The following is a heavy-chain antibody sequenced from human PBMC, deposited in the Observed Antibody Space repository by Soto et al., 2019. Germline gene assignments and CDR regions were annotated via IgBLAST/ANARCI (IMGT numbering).Heavy chain of an antibody. V-gene: IGHV1-46*01. CDR2: INPSGGST. CDR3: ARDSFLYSGSYYNAFDI. D-gene: IGHD1-26*01. J-gene: IGHJ3*02. Sequence: ASVKVSCKASGYTFTSYYMHWVRQAPGQGLEWMEIINPSGGSTSYAQKFQGRVTMTRDTSTSTVYMELSSLRSEDTAVYYCARDSFLYSGSYYNAFDIWGQGTMVTVSS. CDR1: GYTFTSYY.